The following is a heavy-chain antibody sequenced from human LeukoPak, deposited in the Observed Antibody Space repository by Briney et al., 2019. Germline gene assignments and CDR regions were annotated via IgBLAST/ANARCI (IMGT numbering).Heavy chain of an antibody. CDR1: GFTFSNYA. D-gene: IGHD3-22*01. CDR2: LSGSGGSA. CDR3: AKGRYESSGFNWAA. V-gene: IGHV3-23*01. Sequence: QPGGSLRISCAASGFTFSNYAMTWVRQAPGKGLEWVSALSGSGGSAYYADSVKGRFTISRDNSKNTLYLQMNSLRAEDTAVYYCAKGRYESSGFNWAAWGQGTLVTVFS. J-gene: IGHJ4*02.